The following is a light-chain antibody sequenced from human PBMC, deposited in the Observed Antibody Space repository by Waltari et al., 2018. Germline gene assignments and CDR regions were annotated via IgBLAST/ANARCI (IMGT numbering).Light chain of an antibody. CDR3: NSRDSSGNHWV. Sequence: SSELTQDPAVSVALGQTVRITCQGDSLRSYYASWYPQKPGQAPVLVIYGKNNRPSGIPDRCSGSSSGNTASWIISGAQAEDGADYCCNSRDSSGNHWVFGGGTKLTVL. J-gene: IGLJ3*02. CDR2: GKN. CDR1: SLRSYY. V-gene: IGLV3-19*01.